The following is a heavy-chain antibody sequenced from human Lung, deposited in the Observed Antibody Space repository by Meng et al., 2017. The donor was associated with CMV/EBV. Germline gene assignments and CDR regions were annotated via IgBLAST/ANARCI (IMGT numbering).Heavy chain of an antibody. V-gene: IGHV3-21*01. Sequence: GESLKISCAASGFPFERYGINWVRQAPGQGLEWVSSISSSSSHIHYADSVKGRFTISRDYATNSVFLQMNTLRVDDTALYYCARDQGLVFGEVIPYFDYWGQGTPVXVSS. J-gene: IGHJ4*02. CDR3: ARDQGLVFGEVIPYFDY. D-gene: IGHD3-3*01. CDR2: ISSSSSHI. CDR1: GFPFERYG.